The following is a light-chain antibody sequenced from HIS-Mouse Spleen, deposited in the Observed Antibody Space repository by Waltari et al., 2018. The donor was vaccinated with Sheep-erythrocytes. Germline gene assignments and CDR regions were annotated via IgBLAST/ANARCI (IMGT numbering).Light chain of an antibody. CDR3: QVWDSSSDHVV. CDR2: ADS. CDR1: NIGSKS. V-gene: IGLV3-21*02. Sequence: SYVLTQPPSVSVAPGQTARITCGGNNIGSKSGHWYQQKPGQAPVLVVYADSHRPSGIPERFSGSNSGNTATLTISRVEAGDEADYYCQVWDSSSDHVVFGGGTKLTVL. J-gene: IGLJ2*01.